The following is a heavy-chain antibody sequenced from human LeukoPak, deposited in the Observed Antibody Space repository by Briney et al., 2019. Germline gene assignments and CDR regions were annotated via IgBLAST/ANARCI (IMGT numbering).Heavy chain of an antibody. CDR3: YLFSSSLFDY. D-gene: IGHD6-6*01. CDR1: GYTLTGYY. CDR2: INPNSGGT. J-gene: IGHJ4*02. Sequence: ASVKVSCKASGYTLTGYYMHWVRQAPGQGLEWMGRINPNSGGTNYAQKFQGRVTMTRDTSISTAYMELSRLRSDDTAVYYCYLFSSSLFDYWGQGTLVTVSS. V-gene: IGHV1-2*06.